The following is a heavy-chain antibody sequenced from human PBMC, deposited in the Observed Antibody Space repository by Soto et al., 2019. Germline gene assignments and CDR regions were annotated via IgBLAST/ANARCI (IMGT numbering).Heavy chain of an antibody. J-gene: IGHJ4*02. CDR3: ARTCSGGTCSFDY. CDR1: GFTVSSNY. Sequence: GGSLRLSCAASGFTVSSNYMSRVRQAPGKGLEWVSVIYSGGSTYYADSVKGRFTISRDNSENTLYLQMNSLRAEDTAVYYCARTCSGGTCSFDYWGQGTLVTLSS. CDR2: IYSGGST. V-gene: IGHV3-66*01. D-gene: IGHD2-15*01.